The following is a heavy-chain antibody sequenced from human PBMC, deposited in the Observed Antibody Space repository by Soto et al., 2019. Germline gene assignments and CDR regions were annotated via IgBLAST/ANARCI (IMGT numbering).Heavy chain of an antibody. Sequence: QITLKESGPTLVKPTQTLTLTCTFSGFSLSTGGLGVGWIRQPPGKALEWLALIYWNDDKRYNPSLNSRLTIPKDTSKNQVVLTMTNMDPVDTATYYCAHRGYGDYPRDNWFDPWGQGTLVTVSS. J-gene: IGHJ5*02. CDR1: GFSLSTGGLG. D-gene: IGHD4-17*01. CDR2: IYWNDDK. V-gene: IGHV2-5*01. CDR3: AHRGYGDYPRDNWFDP.